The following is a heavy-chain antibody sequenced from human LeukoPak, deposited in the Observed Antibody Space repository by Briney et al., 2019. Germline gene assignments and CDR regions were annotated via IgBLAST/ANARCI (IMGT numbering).Heavy chain of an antibody. V-gene: IGHV1-46*01. CDR2: INPSGDST. CDR3: AKLATSDTGETY. J-gene: IGHJ4*02. CDR1: GYTFTINH. Sequence: ASVKVSCKASGYTFTINHIHWVRQAPGQGLEWMGVINPSGDSTTYTQNFQGRVTMTRDTSTSTVYMELRSLRSEDTAIYYCAKLATSDTGETYWGQGTLVTVSS. D-gene: IGHD3-16*01.